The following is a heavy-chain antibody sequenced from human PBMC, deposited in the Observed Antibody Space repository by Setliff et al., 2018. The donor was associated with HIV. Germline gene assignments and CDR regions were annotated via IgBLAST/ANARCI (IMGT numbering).Heavy chain of an antibody. CDR2: IRSSSRTI. Sequence: HPGGSLRLSCVASGFTFSTYSMNWVRQAPGKGLEWVSYIRSSSRTIYYADSVKGRFTISRDNAKNSLYLQMNSLRAEDTAVYYCARESPYDTSGYYFGAFDIWGQGTMVTVSS. J-gene: IGHJ3*02. D-gene: IGHD3-22*01. CDR3: ARESPYDTSGYYFGAFDI. CDR1: GFTFSTYS. V-gene: IGHV3-48*04.